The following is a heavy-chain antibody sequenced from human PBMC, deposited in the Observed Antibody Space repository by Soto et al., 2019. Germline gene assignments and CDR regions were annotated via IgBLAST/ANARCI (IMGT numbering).Heavy chain of an antibody. D-gene: IGHD3-3*01. CDR2: TYYRSKWYN. CDR1: GDSVSSNSAA. V-gene: IGHV6-1*01. CDR3: ARRGVVSRYYYYGMDV. J-gene: IGHJ6*02. Sequence: SQTLSLTCAISGDSVSSNSAAWNWIRQSPSRGLEWLGRTYYRSKWYNDYAVSVKSRITINPDTSKNQFSLQLNSVTPEDTAVYYCARRGVVSRYYYYGMDVWGQGTTVTISS.